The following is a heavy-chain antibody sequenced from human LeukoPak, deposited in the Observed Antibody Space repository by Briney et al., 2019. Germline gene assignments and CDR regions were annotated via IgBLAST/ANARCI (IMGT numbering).Heavy chain of an antibody. D-gene: IGHD6-6*01. CDR1: TDRVAIVSAA. V-gene: IGHV6-1*01. CDR2: TYYRSKWYN. J-gene: IGHJ4*02. CDR3: ARDGSSSSFDY. Sequence: SQTLSLTSALPTDRVAIVSAARNCIRQSPSRDLEWLGRTYYRSKWYNDYAVSVKSRVTINPDTSKNQFTMQLYSVTPDDTARYFCARDGSSSSFDYWGQGTLVTVSS.